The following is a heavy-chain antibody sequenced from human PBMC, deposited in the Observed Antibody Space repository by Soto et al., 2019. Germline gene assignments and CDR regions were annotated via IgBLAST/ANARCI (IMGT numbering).Heavy chain of an antibody. CDR1: GFTFSSYS. CDR3: ARDPIAVAGVFDY. V-gene: IGHV3-21*01. CDR2: ISSSSSYI. J-gene: IGHJ4*02. Sequence: VQLVESGGGLVKPGGSLRLSCAASGFTFSSYSMNWVRQAPGKGLEWVSSISSSSSYIYYADSVKGRFTISRDNAKKSLYLQMNSLKAGDKAVYYCARDPIAVAGVFDYWGQGTLVTVSS. D-gene: IGHD6-19*01.